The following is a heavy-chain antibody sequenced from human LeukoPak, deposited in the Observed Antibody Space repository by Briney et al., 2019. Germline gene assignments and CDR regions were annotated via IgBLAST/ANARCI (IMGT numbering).Heavy chain of an antibody. CDR1: GFTFSFHE. CDR2: ISSSVNSI. J-gene: IGHJ3*02. D-gene: IGHD3-22*01. CDR3: ARASYDSSGYYRIDI. Sequence: GGSLRLSCAASGFTFSFHEMNWVRQAPGKGLEWVSYISSSVNSIYYADSVKGRFTISRDNAKNSLYLQMNSLRGEDTAVYYCARASYDSSGYYRIDIWGQGTMVTVSS. V-gene: IGHV3-48*03.